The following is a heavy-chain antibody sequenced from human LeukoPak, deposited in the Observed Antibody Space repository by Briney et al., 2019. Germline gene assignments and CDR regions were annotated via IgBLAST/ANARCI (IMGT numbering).Heavy chain of an antibody. J-gene: IGHJ4*01. CDR2: INRSGGT. D-gene: IGHD3-22*01. CDR1: GGSFSGYY. CDR3: ARSDSSGYCFYY. V-gene: IGHV4-34*01. Sequence: SGTQSLTCAVYGGSFSGYYWSWIRQAPGKGLEWIGEINRSGGTNYDPSVKGRVTISGDTSKNQLSLQLSCVTAADTAVYYCARSDSSGYCFYYWGPGTPVTASS.